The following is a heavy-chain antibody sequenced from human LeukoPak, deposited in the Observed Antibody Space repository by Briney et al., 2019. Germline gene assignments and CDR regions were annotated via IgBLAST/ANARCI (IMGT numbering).Heavy chain of an antibody. CDR3: ASNREVVGAAIS. CDR2: ISGTGRTT. V-gene: IGHV3-23*01. D-gene: IGHD2-15*01. CDR1: GFTFSGYA. J-gene: IGHJ5*02. Sequence: GGSLRLSCAASGFTFSGYAMSWVRQAPGKGLEWVSSISGTGRTTYYADSVKGRFPISRDNSKKMVYLQLNSLRAEDTAIYYCASNREVVGAAISWGQGIMVTVSS.